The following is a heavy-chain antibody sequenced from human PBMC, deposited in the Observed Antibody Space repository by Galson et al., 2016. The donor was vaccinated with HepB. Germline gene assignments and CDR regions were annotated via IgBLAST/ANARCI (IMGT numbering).Heavy chain of an antibody. Sequence: SLRLSCAASGFAVSNNYMSWVRQAPGKGLEGVSVIYSGGSIQYADSVMGRFTISRDNSKNTLYLQMNSLRAEDTAVYYCATSPSRGVWGQGTTVTVSS. CDR1: GFAVSNNY. J-gene: IGHJ6*02. CDR3: ATSPSRGV. D-gene: IGHD2-2*01. V-gene: IGHV3-53*01. CDR2: IYSGGSI.